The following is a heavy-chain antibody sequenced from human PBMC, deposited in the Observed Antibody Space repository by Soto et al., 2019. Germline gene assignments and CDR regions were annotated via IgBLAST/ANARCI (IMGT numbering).Heavy chain of an antibody. CDR3: ARDTDSDTWNDPFDY. Sequence: DVHLVESGGGLVQPGRSLRLSCAASGFIFDDFAMHWVRQAPGKVLEWVSGISWNSGSTDYAASVKGRFIISRDNARNSLYLQMNSLRPEDTALYYCARDTDSDTWNDPFDYWGQGALVIVS. V-gene: IGHV3-9*01. CDR2: ISWNSGST. D-gene: IGHD1-1*01. J-gene: IGHJ4*02. CDR1: GFIFDDFA.